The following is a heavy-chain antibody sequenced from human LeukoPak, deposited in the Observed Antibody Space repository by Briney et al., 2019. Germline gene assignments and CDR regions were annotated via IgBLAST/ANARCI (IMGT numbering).Heavy chain of an antibody. Sequence: GGSLRLSCAASGFTFSSYWMHWVRQAPGKGLVWVSRINSDGSSTSYADSVKGRFTISRDNAKNSLYLQMNSLRAEDTAVYYCARELMVVVPFDYWGQGTLVTVSS. J-gene: IGHJ4*02. CDR3: ARELMVVVPFDY. D-gene: IGHD3-22*01. CDR2: INSDGSST. CDR1: GFTFSSYW. V-gene: IGHV3-74*01.